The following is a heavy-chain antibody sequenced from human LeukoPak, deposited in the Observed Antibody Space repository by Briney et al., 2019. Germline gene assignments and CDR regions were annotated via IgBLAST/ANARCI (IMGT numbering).Heavy chain of an antibody. V-gene: IGHV4-34*01. Sequence: SETLSLTCAVYGGSFSDYYWSWIRQPPGKGLEWIGEINHSGSTNYNPSLKSRVAISVDTSKNQFSLKLSSVTAADTAVYYCARGTRHFKNTIFDYWGQGTLVTVSS. D-gene: IGHD3-3*01. CDR2: INHSGST. J-gene: IGHJ4*02. CDR1: GGSFSDYY. CDR3: ARGTRHFKNTIFDY.